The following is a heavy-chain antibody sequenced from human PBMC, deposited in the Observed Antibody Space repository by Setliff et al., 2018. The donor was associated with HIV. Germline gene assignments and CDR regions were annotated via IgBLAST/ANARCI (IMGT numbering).Heavy chain of an antibody. CDR2: IYHTGSS. CDR3: ARETNASGSLTAYWYFDL. V-gene: IGHV4-38-2*02. CDR1: GFSISSRYY. Sequence: SETLSLTCDVSGFSISSRYYWGWIRQSPGKGLEWIGNIYHTGSSYYNPSLNDRATISLDTSKNRFSLQLNSVTAADTAVYYCARETNASGSLTAYWYFDLWGRGTLVTVSS. J-gene: IGHJ2*01. D-gene: IGHD3-10*01.